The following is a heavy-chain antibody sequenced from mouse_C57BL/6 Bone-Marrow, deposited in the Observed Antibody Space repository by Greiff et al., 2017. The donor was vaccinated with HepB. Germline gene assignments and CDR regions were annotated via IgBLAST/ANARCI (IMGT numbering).Heavy chain of an antibody. J-gene: IGHJ3*01. Sequence: VKLQQPGAELVRPGSSVKLSCKASGYTFTSYWMDWVKQRPGQGLEWIGNIYPSDSETHYNQKFKDKATLTVDKSSSTAYMQLSSLTSEDSAVYYCARLGVVAPFAYWGQGTLVTVSA. V-gene: IGHV1-61*01. D-gene: IGHD1-1*01. CDR2: IYPSDSET. CDR1: GYTFTSYW. CDR3: ARLGVVAPFAY.